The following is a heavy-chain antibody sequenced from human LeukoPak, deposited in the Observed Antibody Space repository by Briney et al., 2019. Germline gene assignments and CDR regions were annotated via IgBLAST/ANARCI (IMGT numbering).Heavy chain of an antibody. Sequence: SETLSLTCAVYGGSFSGYYWSWIRQPPGKGLEWIGEINHSGSTNYNPSLKSRVTISVDTSKNQFSLKLSSVTAADTAVYYCARGSNRYCSGGSCYSRGYYYGMDVWAKGPRSPSP. V-gene: IGHV4-34*01. D-gene: IGHD2-15*01. CDR2: INHSGST. J-gene: IGHJ6*02. CDR1: GGSFSGYY. CDR3: ARGSNRYCSGGSCYSRGYYYGMDV.